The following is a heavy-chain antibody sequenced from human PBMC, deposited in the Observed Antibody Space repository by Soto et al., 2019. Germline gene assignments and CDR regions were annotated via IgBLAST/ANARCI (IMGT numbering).Heavy chain of an antibody. CDR2: IIPIFDTA. CDR1: GGTFSSYA. CDR3: ARHDCISSSCYYYYYYGMDV. D-gene: IGHD2-15*01. V-gene: IGHV1-69*14. Sequence: QVQLVQAGAEVKKPGSSVKVSCKASGGTFSSYAISWVRQAPGQGLEWMGGIIPIFDTANYAQKFQGRVTITADKSPSTAYMELSSLRSEDTAVYYCARHDCISSSCYYYYYYGMDVWGQGTTVTVSS. J-gene: IGHJ6*02.